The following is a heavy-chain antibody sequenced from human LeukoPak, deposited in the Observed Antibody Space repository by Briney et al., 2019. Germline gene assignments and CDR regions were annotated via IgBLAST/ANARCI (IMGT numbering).Heavy chain of an antibody. V-gene: IGHV3-23*01. CDR3: AMATIAARTIDD. Sequence: GGSLRLSCAASGFTFSSYAMSWVRQAPGKGLEWVSAISGSGGSTYYADSVKGRFTISRDNSKNTLYLQMNSLRAEDTAVYYCAMATIAARTIDDWGQGTLVTVSS. CDR1: GFTFSSYA. D-gene: IGHD5-24*01. CDR2: ISGSGGST. J-gene: IGHJ4*02.